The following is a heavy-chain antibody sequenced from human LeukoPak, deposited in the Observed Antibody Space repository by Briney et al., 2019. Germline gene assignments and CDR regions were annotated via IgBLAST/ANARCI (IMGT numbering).Heavy chain of an antibody. V-gene: IGHV4-59*01. CDR1: GGSISSFY. CDR2: IYYSGST. CDR3: ARGAPYGGNSGVLDY. Sequence: SETLSLTCTVSGGSISSFYWSWIRQPPGKGLEWIGYIYYSGSTNYNPSLKSRVTISVGTSKNQFSLKLSSVTAADTAVYYCARGAPYGGNSGVLDYWGQGTLVTVSS. D-gene: IGHD4-23*01. J-gene: IGHJ4*02.